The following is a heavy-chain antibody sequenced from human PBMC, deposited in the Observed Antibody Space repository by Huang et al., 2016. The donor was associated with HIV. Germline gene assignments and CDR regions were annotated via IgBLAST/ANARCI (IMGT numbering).Heavy chain of an antibody. CDR1: GSTFSTYD. J-gene: IGHJ6*03. CDR2: MNPKNGNT. V-gene: IGHV1-8*03. Sequence: QVQLVQSGAEVRKPGASVKVSCKASGSTFSTYDINWVRQATGQGGECMGYMNPKNGNTGYAQKFQGRVTFTRRTSISTADMERSRLTSEDTAVYYCARGRFGETYNYYMDVWGEGTTVTVS. D-gene: IGHD3-10*01. CDR3: ARGRFGETYNYYMDV.